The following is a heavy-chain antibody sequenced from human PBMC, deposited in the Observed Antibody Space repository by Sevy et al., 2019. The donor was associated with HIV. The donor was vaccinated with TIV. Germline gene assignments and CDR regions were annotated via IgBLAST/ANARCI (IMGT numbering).Heavy chain of an antibody. CDR2: ISGSGTRT. Sequence: GGSLRLSCAVSGFSFDSYGMTWVRQAPGKGLEWVSAISGSGTRTYYADSVKGRFIISRDNSKNTLDLQMNSLRAEDTAIYYCVKGGGVHYDPDEIAYYFYYYNMDVWGKGTTVTVSS. D-gene: IGHD3-22*01. J-gene: IGHJ6*03. CDR1: GFSFDSYG. V-gene: IGHV3-23*01. CDR3: VKGGGVHYDPDEIAYYFYYYNMDV.